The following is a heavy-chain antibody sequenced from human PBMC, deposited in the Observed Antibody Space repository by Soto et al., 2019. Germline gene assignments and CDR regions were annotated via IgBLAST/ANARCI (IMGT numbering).Heavy chain of an antibody. Sequence: QVRLVQSGADVKKPGASVRVSCKASGYTFTNYGISWVRQAPGQGLEWMGWVSPYNGNTEYAEKFQGRVTMTTDTSTSTAYMEVRSLRSDDTAVYHCARSGSGWYGGFYYGMDVWGQGTTLIVSS. CDR1: GYTFTNYG. CDR3: ARSGSGWYGGFYYGMDV. J-gene: IGHJ6*01. D-gene: IGHD6-19*01. V-gene: IGHV1-18*04. CDR2: VSPYNGNT.